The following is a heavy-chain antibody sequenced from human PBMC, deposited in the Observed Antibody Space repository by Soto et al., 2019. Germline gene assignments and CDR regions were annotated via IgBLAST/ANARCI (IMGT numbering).Heavy chain of an antibody. CDR1: CGSFSGYY. D-gene: IGHD3-3*01. CDR2: INHSGST. V-gene: IGHV4-34*01. J-gene: IGHJ6*02. Sequence: SETLSLTCAVYCGSFSGYYWSWIRQPPGKGLEWIGEINHSGSTNYNPSLKSRVTISVDTSKNQFSLKLSSVTAADTAVYYCARITIFGVVIMNGMDVWGQGTTVTV. CDR3: ARITIFGVVIMNGMDV.